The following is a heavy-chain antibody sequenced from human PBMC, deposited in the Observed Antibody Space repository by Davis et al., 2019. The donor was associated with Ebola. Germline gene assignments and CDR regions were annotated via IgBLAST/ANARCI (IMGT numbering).Heavy chain of an antibody. D-gene: IGHD5-24*01. J-gene: IGHJ4*02. CDR3: SRDGRGWLPEY. CDR1: GFIFRSYV. Sequence: GESLKISCAASGFIFRSYVMNWVRQAPGKGLEWVGSIGVSGVNTFYADSVKGRVAISRDNSQSTLYLQLNSLRVEDTAVYYCSRDGRGWLPEYWGQGTLVTVSA. CDR2: IGVSGVNT. V-gene: IGHV3-23*01.